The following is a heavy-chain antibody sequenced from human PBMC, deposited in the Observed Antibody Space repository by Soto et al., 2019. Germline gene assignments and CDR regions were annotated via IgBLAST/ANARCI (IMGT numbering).Heavy chain of an antibody. D-gene: IGHD4-17*01. J-gene: IGHJ6*02. CDR2: IYYSGST. CDR3: ARDIRPYDYGDAGAGYYYYGMDV. Sequence: SETLSLTCTVSGGSISSGDYYWSWIRQPPGKGLEWIGYIYYSGSTYYNPSLKSRVTISVDTSKNQFSLKLSSVTAADTAVYYCARDIRPYDYGDAGAGYYYYGMDVWGQGTTVTVSS. CDR1: GGSISSGDYY. V-gene: IGHV4-30-4*01.